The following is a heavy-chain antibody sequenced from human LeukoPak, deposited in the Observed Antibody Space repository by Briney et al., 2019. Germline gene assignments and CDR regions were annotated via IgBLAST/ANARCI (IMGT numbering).Heavy chain of an antibody. Sequence: GGSLRLSCAASGFTFSSYAMHWVRQAPGKGLEYVSAISSNGGSTYYANSVKGRFTISRDNSKNTLYLQMGSLRAEDMAVYYCARDSGWYGGYYYYMHVWGKGTTVTIT. CDR3: ARDSGWYGGYYYYMHV. V-gene: IGHV3-64*01. D-gene: IGHD6-19*01. CDR1: GFTFSSYA. J-gene: IGHJ6*03. CDR2: ISSNGGST.